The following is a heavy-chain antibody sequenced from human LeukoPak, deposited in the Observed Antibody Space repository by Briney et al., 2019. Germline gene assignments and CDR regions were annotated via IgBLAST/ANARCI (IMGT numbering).Heavy chain of an antibody. CDR1: GFTFSSYS. D-gene: IGHD3-10*01. CDR2: ISSSSYI. CDR3: ARDPPKLLWFGENWFDP. Sequence: GGSLRLSCAASGFTFSSYSMNRVRQAPGKGLEWVSSISSSSYIYYADSVKGRFTISRDNAKNSLYLQMNSLRAEDTAVYYCARDPPKLLWFGENWFDPWGQGTLVTVSS. V-gene: IGHV3-21*01. J-gene: IGHJ5*02.